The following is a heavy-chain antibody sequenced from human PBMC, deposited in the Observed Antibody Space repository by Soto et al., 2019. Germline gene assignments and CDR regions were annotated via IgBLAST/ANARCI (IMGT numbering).Heavy chain of an antibody. CDR1: GFTFSSYA. V-gene: IGHV3-30-3*01. CDR2: ISYDGSNK. CDR3: ARDGVATSYYRGIDV. J-gene: IGHJ6*02. Sequence: QVQLVESGGGVVQPGRSLRLSCAASGFTFSSYAIHWVRQAPGKGLEWVAVISYDGSNKYYADSVTGRFTISRDNSKNTRYLQMNSLRGEDTAVYYCARDGVATSYYRGIDVWGQGTTVTVSS. D-gene: IGHD5-12*01.